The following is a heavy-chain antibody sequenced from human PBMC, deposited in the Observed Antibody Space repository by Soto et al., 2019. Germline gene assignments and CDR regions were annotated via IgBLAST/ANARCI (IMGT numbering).Heavy chain of an antibody. Sequence: SLRLSCAASGFTFSSYCMSWVRLAPGKGLEWVAAISGSGGSTYYADSVKGRFTISRDNSKNTLYLQMTSLRFEDTVVYYCARERLSMVRGAPFYWGQGTLVTVSS. CDR2: ISGSGGST. CDR3: ARERLSMVRGAPFY. V-gene: IGHV3-23*01. D-gene: IGHD3-10*01. CDR1: GFTFSSYC. J-gene: IGHJ4*02.